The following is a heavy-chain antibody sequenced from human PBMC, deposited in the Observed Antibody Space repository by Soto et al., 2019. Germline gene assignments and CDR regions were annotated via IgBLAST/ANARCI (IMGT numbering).Heavy chain of an antibody. V-gene: IGHV3-30*18. D-gene: IGHD3-22*01. CDR3: AKGGNYYDSSGYYGVLGY. CDR1: GFTFDNYG. Sequence: GGSLRLSCAASGFTFDNYGMHWVRQAPGRGLEWVAVISYDGSNYYYADSVRGRFTISRDNSKNTVYLQMNSPRAEDTAVYYCAKGGNYYDSSGYYGVLGYWGQGTLVTVSS. J-gene: IGHJ4*02. CDR2: ISYDGSNY.